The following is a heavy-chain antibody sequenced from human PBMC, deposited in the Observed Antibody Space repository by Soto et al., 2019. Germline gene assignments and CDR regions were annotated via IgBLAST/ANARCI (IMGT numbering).Heavy chain of an antibody. CDR1: GGSISSGGYY. V-gene: IGHV4-31*03. CDR2: IYYSGST. Sequence: SETLSLTCTVSGGSISSGGYYWSWIRQHPGKGLEWIGYIYYSGSTYYNPSLKSRVTISVDTSKNQFSLKLSSVTAADTAVYYCARDFGSTSHFDYWGQGTLVTVSS. D-gene: IGHD2-2*01. J-gene: IGHJ4*02. CDR3: ARDFGSTSHFDY.